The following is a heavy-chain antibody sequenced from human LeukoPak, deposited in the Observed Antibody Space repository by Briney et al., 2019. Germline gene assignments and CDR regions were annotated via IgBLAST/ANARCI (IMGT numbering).Heavy chain of an antibody. CDR2: FDPEDDET. CDR3: ARRIKEGGYAFFDY. CDR1: GNTLTELS. D-gene: IGHD3-10*01. V-gene: IGHV1-24*01. Sequence: ASVKVSCKVSGNTLTELSMHWVRQAPGKGLEWMGGFDPEDDETIYAQNFQGRVTMTEDPSTDTAYMELSSLRSEDTAVYYCARRIKEGGYAFFDYWGQGTLVTVSS. J-gene: IGHJ4*02.